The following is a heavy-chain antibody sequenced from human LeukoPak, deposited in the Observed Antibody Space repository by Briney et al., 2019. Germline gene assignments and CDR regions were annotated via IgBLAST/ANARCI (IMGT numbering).Heavy chain of an antibody. CDR2: IYYSGST. J-gene: IGHJ4*02. CDR3: AREGGKDFDY. CDR1: GGSISSGGYY. V-gene: IGHV4-31*03. Sequence: PSQTLSLTCTVSGGSISSGGYYWSWIRQHPGKGLEWIGYIYYSGSTYYNPSLKSRVTMSVDTSKNQFSLKLSSVTAADTAVHYCAREGGKDFDYWGQGTLVTVSS. D-gene: IGHD3-16*01.